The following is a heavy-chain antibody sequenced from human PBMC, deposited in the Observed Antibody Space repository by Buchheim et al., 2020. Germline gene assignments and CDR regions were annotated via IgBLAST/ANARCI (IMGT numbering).Heavy chain of an antibody. Sequence: QVQLVQSGAEVKKPGASVKVSCKASGYTFTSYGISWVRQAPGQGLEWMGWISSYNDKRNYAQKVQGRVTMTSDTSTSTAYMELRCLRPDDATVYYCAMLTGSTFYYYYGMDVWGQGTT. CDR2: ISSYNDKR. CDR1: GYTFTSYG. V-gene: IGHV1-18*01. D-gene: IGHD1-7*01. CDR3: AMLTGSTFYYYYGMDV. J-gene: IGHJ6*02.